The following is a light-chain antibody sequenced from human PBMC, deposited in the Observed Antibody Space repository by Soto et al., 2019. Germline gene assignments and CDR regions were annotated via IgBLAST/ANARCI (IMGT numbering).Light chain of an antibody. CDR3: QQYDEWPRP. Sequence: DTQMTQSPASLPTSTGDSVTITCRTSQDVTTYLNWYQQKKGKAPKILIYGASRMRSGIPLRFTGSESGTEFTLSITSVQPEDFSAYYCQQYDEWPRPFGGGTKVDIK. CDR2: GAS. CDR1: QDVTTY. V-gene: IGKV1-39*01. J-gene: IGKJ4*01.